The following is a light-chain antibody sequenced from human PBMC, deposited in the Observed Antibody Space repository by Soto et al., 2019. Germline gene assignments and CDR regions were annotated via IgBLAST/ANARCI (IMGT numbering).Light chain of an antibody. V-gene: IGKV1-5*01. CDR2: DAS. CDR1: QSVRSW. Sequence: DIQMTQSPSTLSASVGDRVTITCRASQSVRSWLAWYQQKPGRAPKFLIYDASSLESGVPSRFSGSGSGTEFTLTISNLQPDDFATYFCHQAGTFPFTFGPGTKVDIK. J-gene: IGKJ3*01. CDR3: HQAGTFPFT.